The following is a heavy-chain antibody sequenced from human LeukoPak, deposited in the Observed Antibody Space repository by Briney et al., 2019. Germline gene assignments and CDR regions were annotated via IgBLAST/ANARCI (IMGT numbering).Heavy chain of an antibody. CDR1: GFTFSNYK. Sequence: GGSLRLSCEGSGFTFSNYKMNWVRQAPGRGLEWVSSITSSGFDAYYADSAKGRFTISRNNANNSLFLQMDSLRAEDTAVYYCARDDILTGFYPYYHYGMDVWGHGTTVTVSS. D-gene: IGHD3-9*01. J-gene: IGHJ6*02. CDR2: ITSSGFDA. CDR3: ARDDILTGFYPYYHYGMDV. V-gene: IGHV3-21*06.